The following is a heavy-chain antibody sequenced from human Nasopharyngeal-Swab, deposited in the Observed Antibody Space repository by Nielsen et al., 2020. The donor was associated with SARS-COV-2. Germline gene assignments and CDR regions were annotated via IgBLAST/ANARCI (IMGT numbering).Heavy chain of an antibody. CDR1: GASLSSYY. J-gene: IGHJ4*02. CDR3: ARGFDY. Sequence: SETLSLTCTVSGASLSSYYWSWIRQPPGKGLEWVAYSHYSGSTTYNPSLKSRVTMSVDTSKRQFSLMLTSVTAADTAVYYCARGFDYWGQGTLVTVSS. V-gene: IGHV4-59*08. CDR2: SHYSGST.